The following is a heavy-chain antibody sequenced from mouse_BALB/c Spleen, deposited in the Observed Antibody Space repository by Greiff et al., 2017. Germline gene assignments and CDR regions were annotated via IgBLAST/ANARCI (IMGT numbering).Heavy chain of an antibody. D-gene: IGHD2-14*01. CDR3: ARRYDGAWFAY. CDR1: GYSITSDYA. CDR2: ISYSGST. J-gene: IGHJ3*01. V-gene: IGHV3-2*02. Sequence: EVKLQESGPGLVKPSQSLSLTCTVTGYSITSDYAWNWIRQFPGNKLEWMGYISYSGSTSYNPSLKSRISITRDTSKNQFFLQLNSVTTEDTATYYCARRYDGAWFAYWGQGTLVTVSA.